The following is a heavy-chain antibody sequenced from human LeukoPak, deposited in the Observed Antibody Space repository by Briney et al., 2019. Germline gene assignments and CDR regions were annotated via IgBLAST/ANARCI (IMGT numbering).Heavy chain of an antibody. V-gene: IGHV1-69*06. J-gene: IGHJ6*04. CDR2: IIPIFGTA. D-gene: IGHD6-13*01. CDR3: ARGRTGIAAAGASDYYYGMDV. Sequence: SVKVSCKASGGTFSSYAISWVRQAPGQGLEWMGGIIPIFGTANYAQKFQGRVTITADKSTSTAYMELSSLGSEDTAVYYCARGRTGIAAAGASDYYYGMDVWGKGTTVTVSS. CDR1: GGTFSSYA.